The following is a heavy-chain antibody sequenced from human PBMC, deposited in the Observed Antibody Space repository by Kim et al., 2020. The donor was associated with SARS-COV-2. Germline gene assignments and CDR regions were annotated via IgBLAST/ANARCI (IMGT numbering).Heavy chain of an antibody. CDR3: AKGRSEAPVTEAHAY. Sequence: GKGRFTISRDNSKNTLDLQRNSLRAADTAVYYCAKGRSEAPVTEAHAYWGQGTLVTVSS. D-gene: IGHD6-6*01. J-gene: IGHJ4*02. V-gene: IGHV3-23*01.